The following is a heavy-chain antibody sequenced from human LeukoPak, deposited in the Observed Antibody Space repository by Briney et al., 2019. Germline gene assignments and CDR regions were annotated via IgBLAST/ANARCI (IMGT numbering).Heavy chain of an antibody. CDR3: ARDLFPSGYSYDPVGY. D-gene: IGHD5-18*01. V-gene: IGHV3-74*01. CDR1: GFTFSSYW. J-gene: IGHJ4*02. Sequence: SGGSLRLSCAVSGFTFSSYWMHWVRQAPGKGLVWVSRINSDGRTTPDADSGTSRFTISRDNAKNTLYLQMNSLRAEDTAVYYCARDLFPSGYSYDPVGYWGQGTLVTVSS. CDR2: INSDGRTT.